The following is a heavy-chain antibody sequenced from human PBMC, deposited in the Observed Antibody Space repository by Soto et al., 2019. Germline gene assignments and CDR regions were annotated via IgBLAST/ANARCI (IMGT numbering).Heavy chain of an antibody. V-gene: IGHV4-34*01. J-gene: IGHJ4*02. CDR2: INHSGST. D-gene: IGHD3-16*02. CDR1: GGSFSGYY. Sequence: SETLSLTCAVYGGSFSGYYWSWIRQPPGKGLEWIGEINHSGSTNYNPSLKSRVTISVDTSKNQFSLKLSSVTAADTAVYYCARTHPRYYDYVWGSYRTSYFVCWGQGTLVTVSS. CDR3: ARTHPRYYDYVWGSYRTSYFVC.